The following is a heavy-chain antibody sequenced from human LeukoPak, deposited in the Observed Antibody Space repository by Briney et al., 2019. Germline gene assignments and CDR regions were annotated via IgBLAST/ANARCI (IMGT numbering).Heavy chain of an antibody. Sequence: GGSLRLSCAASGFIFSSYNMNWFRQAPGKGLEWVSFISTSSSTIYYADSVKGRFTVSRDNANNSLYLQMNSLRADDTAVYNCARDMSSGWYSNFDYWGQGTLVTVSS. CDR3: ARDMSSGWYSNFDY. V-gene: IGHV3-48*01. D-gene: IGHD6-19*01. CDR1: GFIFSSYN. CDR2: ISTSSSTI. J-gene: IGHJ4*02.